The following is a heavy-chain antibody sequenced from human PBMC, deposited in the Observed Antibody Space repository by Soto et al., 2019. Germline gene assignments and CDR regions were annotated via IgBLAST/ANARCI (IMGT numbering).Heavy chain of an antibody. Sequence: GESLKISCKGSGYSFTGYWLGWGRQMPGKGLEWMGIIYPGDSDTRYSPSFQGQVTISADKSISTAYLQWSSLKASDTAMYYCARQRSALVNSADYWGQGTPVTVSS. D-gene: IGHD5-18*01. CDR2: IYPGDSDT. CDR3: ARQRSALVNSADY. V-gene: IGHV5-51*01. CDR1: GYSFTGYW. J-gene: IGHJ4*02.